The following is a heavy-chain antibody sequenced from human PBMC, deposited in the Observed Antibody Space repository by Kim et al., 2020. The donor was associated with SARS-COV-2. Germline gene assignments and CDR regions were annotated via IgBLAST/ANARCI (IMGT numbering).Heavy chain of an antibody. V-gene: IGHV4-59*08. J-gene: IGHJ4*02. Sequence: TPSRKSRGTRSIDTSQNQFALKLSSVTAAGTAVYYCARHKSSGSYYFDYWGQGTLVTVSS. CDR3: ARHKSSGSYYFDY. D-gene: IGHD1-26*01.